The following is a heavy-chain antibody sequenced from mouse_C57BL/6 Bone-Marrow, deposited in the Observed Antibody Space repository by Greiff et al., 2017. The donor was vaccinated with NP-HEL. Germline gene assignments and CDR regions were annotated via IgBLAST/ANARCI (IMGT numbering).Heavy chain of an antibody. CDR3: ARSRYDGYLYFDV. D-gene: IGHD2-3*01. CDR1: GFSLSTSGMG. CDR2: LYWDDDK. V-gene: IGHV8-12*01. J-gene: IGHJ1*03. Sequence: QVTLKESGPGILQSSQTLSLTCSFSGFSLSTSGMGVSWIRQPSGKGLEWLAHLYWDDDKRYNPSLKSRPPISKDASRNHIFLKITSVDTADTATYYCARSRYDGYLYFDVWGRGTTVTVSA.